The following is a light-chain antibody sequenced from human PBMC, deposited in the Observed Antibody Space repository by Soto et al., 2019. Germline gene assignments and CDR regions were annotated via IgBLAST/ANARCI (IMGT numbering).Light chain of an antibody. CDR2: KAS. Sequence: DIQMTQSPSTLSGSVGDRVTITCRASQTISSWLAWYQQKPGKAPKLLIYKASTLKSGVPSRFSGSGSGTEFTLTISSLQPDDFATFSCQHYNSYSEPFGQGTKVEPK. J-gene: IGKJ1*01. V-gene: IGKV1-5*03. CDR1: QTISSW. CDR3: QHYNSYSEP.